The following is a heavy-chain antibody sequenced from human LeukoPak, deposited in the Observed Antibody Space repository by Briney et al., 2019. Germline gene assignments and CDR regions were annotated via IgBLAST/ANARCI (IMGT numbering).Heavy chain of an antibody. CDR3: ARGAYCGGACYSITETDAFDI. D-gene: IGHD2-21*02. V-gene: IGHV1-2*02. CDR1: GYTFTGYY. Sequence: ASVKVSCKASGYTFTGYYMHWVRQAPGQGLAWMGWINPNSGGTNYAQKFQGRVTMTRDTSISTAYMELSRLRSDDTTVYYCARGAYCGGACYSITETDAFDIWGQGTMVTVSS. J-gene: IGHJ3*02. CDR2: INPNSGGT.